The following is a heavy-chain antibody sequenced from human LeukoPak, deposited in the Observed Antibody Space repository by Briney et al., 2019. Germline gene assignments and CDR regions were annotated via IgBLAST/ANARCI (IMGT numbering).Heavy chain of an antibody. Sequence: TGGSLRLSCAASGFTFSSYGMHWVRQAPGKGLEWVAVIWYDGSNKYYADSVKGRFTISRDNSKNTLYLQMNSLRAEDTAVYYCARDRGRIAVAGREDYWGQGTLVTVSS. D-gene: IGHD6-19*01. CDR3: ARDRGRIAVAGREDY. J-gene: IGHJ4*02. CDR2: IWYDGSNK. V-gene: IGHV3-33*01. CDR1: GFTFSSYG.